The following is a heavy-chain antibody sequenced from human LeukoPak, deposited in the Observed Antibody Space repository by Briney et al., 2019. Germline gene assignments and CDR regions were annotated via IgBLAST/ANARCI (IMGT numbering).Heavy chain of an antibody. V-gene: IGHV3-21*01. CDR3: ARDRKESTVVTSQDV. J-gene: IGHJ6*02. D-gene: IGHD4-23*01. Sequence: GGSLRLSCAASGFTFSSYSMNWVCQAPGKGLEWVSSISSSSSYIYYADSVKGRFTISRDNAKNSLYLQMNSLRAEDTAVYYCARDRKESTVVTSQDVWGQGTTVTVSS. CDR1: GFTFSSYS. CDR2: ISSSSSYI.